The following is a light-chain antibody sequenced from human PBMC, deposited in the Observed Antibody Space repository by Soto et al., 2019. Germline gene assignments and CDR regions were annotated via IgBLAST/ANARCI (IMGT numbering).Light chain of an antibody. CDR1: QTVIRN. CDR3: QQYNNWPV. Sequence: EIVLTQSPGTLSLSPGERATLSCRASQTVIRNLAWYQQKPGQTPRLLIFGASSRATGIPARFSGSGSGTEFTLTISSLQSEDFAVYYCQQYNNWPVFGQGTKVDIK. J-gene: IGKJ1*01. CDR2: GAS. V-gene: IGKV3-15*01.